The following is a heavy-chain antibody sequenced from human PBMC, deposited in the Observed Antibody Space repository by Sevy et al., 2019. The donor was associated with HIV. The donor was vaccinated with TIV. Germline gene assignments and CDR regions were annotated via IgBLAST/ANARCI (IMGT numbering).Heavy chain of an antibody. D-gene: IGHD6-19*01. CDR2: ISSAGSNK. Sequence: GGSLRLSCAASGLTFSSHAMHWVRQAPGKGLEWVAVISSAGSNKYYADSVKGRFTISRDNPKNTLYLQMNSLRPEETVVYYCTRDAGYSIAWSPSDYWGQGTLVTVSS. V-gene: IGHV3-30-3*01. CDR3: TRDAGYSIAWSPSDY. J-gene: IGHJ4*02. CDR1: GLTFSSHA.